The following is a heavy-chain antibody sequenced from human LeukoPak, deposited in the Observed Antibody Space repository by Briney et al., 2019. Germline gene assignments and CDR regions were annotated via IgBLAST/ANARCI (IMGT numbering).Heavy chain of an antibody. D-gene: IGHD4-17*01. CDR3: ARAFSTTAFDS. Sequence: GGSLRLSCAASGFTSSSYAMNWVRQAPGKGLEWVAVISDDGSNKYDADSVKGRFTISRDNSKNTLYLQMNSLRAEDTAVYYCARAFSTTAFDSWGQGTLVTVSS. J-gene: IGHJ4*02. CDR2: ISDDGSNK. CDR1: GFTSSSYA. V-gene: IGHV3-30*04.